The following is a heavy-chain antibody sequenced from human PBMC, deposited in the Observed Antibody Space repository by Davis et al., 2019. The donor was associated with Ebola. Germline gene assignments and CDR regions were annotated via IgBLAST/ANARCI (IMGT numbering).Heavy chain of an antibody. J-gene: IGHJ4*02. D-gene: IGHD3-3*01. V-gene: IGHV3-30*18. CDR2: ISYDGSNK. CDR1: GFTLSSYG. Sequence: GESLKISCAASGFTLSSYGMHWVRQAPGKGLEWVAVISYDGSNKYYADSVKGRFTISRDNSKNTLYLQMNSLRAEDTAVYYCAKDVPYYDFWSGYLDYWGQGTLVTVSS. CDR3: AKDVPYYDFWSGYLDY.